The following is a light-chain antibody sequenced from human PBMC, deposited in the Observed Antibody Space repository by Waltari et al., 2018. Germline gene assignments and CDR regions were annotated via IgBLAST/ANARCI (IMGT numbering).Light chain of an antibody. Sequence: DIHLTQSPSYLSASVGDRVTITCRASRGISSYLAWYQQKPGKAPKLLIYAASTLQSGVPLRFSGSGSGTEFTLTIRSLQPEDFATYYCQQVNTYSWTFGQGTKVEIK. V-gene: IGKV1-9*01. CDR1: RGISSY. CDR3: QQVNTYSWT. J-gene: IGKJ1*01. CDR2: AAS.